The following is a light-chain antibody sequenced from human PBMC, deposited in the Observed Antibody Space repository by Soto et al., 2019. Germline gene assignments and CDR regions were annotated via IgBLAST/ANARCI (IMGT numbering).Light chain of an antibody. V-gene: IGKV3-15*01. CDR3: QQYIYWPRT. CDR2: DVS. Sequence: ETVMTQSPATLSVSPGERATLSCRASQGVTSSLAWYQQTLGQAPRLLIYDVSTRATGIPARFSGSGSGTEFTLTISSLQSEDFAVYYCQQYIYWPRTFGQGTRVEI. J-gene: IGKJ1*01. CDR1: QGVTSS.